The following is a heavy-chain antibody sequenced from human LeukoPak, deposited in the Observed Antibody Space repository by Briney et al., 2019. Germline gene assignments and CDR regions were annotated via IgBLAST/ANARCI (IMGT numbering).Heavy chain of an antibody. J-gene: IGHJ4*02. CDR3: ARIVVVAATQDY. D-gene: IGHD2-15*01. CDR1: GFTFSSYA. CDR2: ISYDGSNK. Sequence: GGSLRLSCAASGFTFSSYAMHWVRQAPGKGLEWVAVISYDGSNKYYADSVKGRFTISRDNSKNPLYLQMNSLRAEDTAVYYCARIVVVAATQDYWGQGTLVTVSS. V-gene: IGHV3-30-3*01.